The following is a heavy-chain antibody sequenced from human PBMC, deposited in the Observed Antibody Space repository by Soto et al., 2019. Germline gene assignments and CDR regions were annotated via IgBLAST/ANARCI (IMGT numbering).Heavy chain of an antibody. CDR1: EFTFSGRS. J-gene: IGHJ6*03. CDR3: ARGWFGPDV. CDR2: IDKVGTDS. V-gene: IGHV3-74*01. D-gene: IGHD3-10*01. Sequence: EVQLVESGGGLVQPGGSLRLSCAASEFTFSGRSVHWVRQAPGKGLVWVSGIDKVGTDSTYADSVKGRFTSSRDNAKNTVYLQRNSLRVEDTSVYYCARGWFGPDVWGKGTTVTVSS.